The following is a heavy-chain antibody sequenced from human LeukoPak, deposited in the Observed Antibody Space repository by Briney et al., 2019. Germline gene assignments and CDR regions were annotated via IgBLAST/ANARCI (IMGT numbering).Heavy chain of an antibody. D-gene: IGHD3-3*01. CDR2: IWYDGSNK. V-gene: IGHV3-33*06. CDR1: GFTFSSYG. Sequence: GRSLRLXCAASGFTFSSYGMHWVRQAPGKGLEWVAVIWYDGSNKYYADSVKGRFTISRDNSKNTLYLQMNSLRAEDTAVYYCAKDTKPLRFLEWLFDYWGQGTLVTVSS. J-gene: IGHJ4*02. CDR3: AKDTKPLRFLEWLFDY.